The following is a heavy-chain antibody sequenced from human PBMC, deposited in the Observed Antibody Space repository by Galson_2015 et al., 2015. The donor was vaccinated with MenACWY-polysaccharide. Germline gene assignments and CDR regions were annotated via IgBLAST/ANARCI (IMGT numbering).Heavy chain of an antibody. Sequence: FLRLSCAASGFTFSDYYMSWIRQGPGEGLEWLSYISTSGSSTYYADSVKGRFTISRDNAKNSLYLQMNSLRSEDTAVYYCARWSMGDGVDYWGQGTLVTVSS. V-gene: IGHV3-11*01. CDR3: ARWSMGDGVDY. CDR1: GFTFSDYY. J-gene: IGHJ4*02. D-gene: IGHD3-16*01. CDR2: ISTSGSST.